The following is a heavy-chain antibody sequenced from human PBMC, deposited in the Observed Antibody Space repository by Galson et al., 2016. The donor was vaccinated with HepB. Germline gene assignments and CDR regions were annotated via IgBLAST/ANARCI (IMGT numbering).Heavy chain of an antibody. D-gene: IGHD3-22*01. CDR1: GASISSYY. J-gene: IGHJ6*02. CDR2: IYYSGST. V-gene: IGHV4-59*08. CDR3: ARQPWGYYDRSGYSGGMDV. Sequence: SETLSLTCTVSGASISSYYWSWIRQPPGKGLEWIGFIYYSGSTNYSPSLKGRVTISRDTSKNQFSLKLSSATAADTAVYYRARQPWGYYDRSGYSGGMDVWGQGTTVTVSS.